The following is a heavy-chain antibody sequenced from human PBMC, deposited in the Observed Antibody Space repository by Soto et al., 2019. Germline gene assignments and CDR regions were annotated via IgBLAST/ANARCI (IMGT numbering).Heavy chain of an antibody. J-gene: IGHJ4*02. CDR2: INSGNGNT. D-gene: IGHD5-18*01. Sequence: RLEWMGWINSGNGNTKYLQNFQGRVTITRDTSASTAYMELSSLRSEDTAVYYCVRSPESVYSYGLAADYWGQGT. CDR3: VRSPESVYSYGLAADY. V-gene: IGHV1-3*01.